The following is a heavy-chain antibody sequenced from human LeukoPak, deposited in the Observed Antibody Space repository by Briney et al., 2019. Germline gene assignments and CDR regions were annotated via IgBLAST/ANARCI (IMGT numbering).Heavy chain of an antibody. Sequence: GGSLRLSCAASGFTFSNYEMNWVRQAPGKGLEWVSYISSSGSTIYYADSVKGRFTISRDNAKNSLYLQMNSLRAEDTAVYYCASSLRYFDPFDYWGQGTLVTVSS. CDR1: GFTFSNYE. CDR3: ASSLRYFDPFDY. D-gene: IGHD3-9*01. J-gene: IGHJ4*02. V-gene: IGHV3-48*03. CDR2: ISSSGSTI.